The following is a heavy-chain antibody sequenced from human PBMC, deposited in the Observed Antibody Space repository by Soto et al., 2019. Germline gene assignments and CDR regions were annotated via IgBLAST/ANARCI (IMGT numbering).Heavy chain of an antibody. CDR3: ARRQPCYYGSGSYSLCYFDY. V-gene: IGHV4-30-4*01. CDR1: GGSISSGDYY. CDR2: IYYSGST. D-gene: IGHD3-10*01. Sequence: QVQLQESGPGLVKPSQTLSLTCTVSGGSISSGDYYWSWIRQPPGKGLEWIGYIYYSGSTYYNPSLKSRVTISVDTSKNQFSLKLSSVTAADTAVYYCARRQPCYYGSGSYSLCYFDYWGQGTLVTVSS. J-gene: IGHJ4*02.